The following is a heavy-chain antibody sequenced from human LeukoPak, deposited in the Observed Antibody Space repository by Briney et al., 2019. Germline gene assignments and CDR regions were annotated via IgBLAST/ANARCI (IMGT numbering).Heavy chain of an antibody. Sequence: SVKVSCKASGYTFTSYGISWVRQAPGQGLEWMGGIIPIFGTANYAQKFQGRVTITADESTSTAYMELSSLRSEDTAVYYCARALKSIAARHSFVFGFDPWGQGTLVTVSS. V-gene: IGHV1-69*13. J-gene: IGHJ5*02. CDR1: GYTFTSYG. CDR2: IIPIFGTA. D-gene: IGHD6-6*01. CDR3: ARALKSIAARHSFVFGFDP.